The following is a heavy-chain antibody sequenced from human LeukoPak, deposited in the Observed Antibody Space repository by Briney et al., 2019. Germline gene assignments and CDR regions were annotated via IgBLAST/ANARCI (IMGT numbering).Heavy chain of an antibody. Sequence: SETLSLSCTVSGGSISNDYWSWIRQPPGKGLEWIGYIYYSGSTNYNPSLKSRVTISVDTSKNQFSLKLSSVTAADTAVYYCARGGMWSAYYLDYWGQGTLVTVSS. D-gene: IGHD3-3*01. CDR3: ARGGMWSAYYLDY. V-gene: IGHV4-59*01. J-gene: IGHJ4*02. CDR2: IYYSGST. CDR1: GGSISNDY.